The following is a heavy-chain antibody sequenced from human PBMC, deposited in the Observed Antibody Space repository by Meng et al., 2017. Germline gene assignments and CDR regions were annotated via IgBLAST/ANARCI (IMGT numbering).Heavy chain of an antibody. CDR2: ISAYNGNT. CDR3: ARALEWLVPNYYFDY. Sequence: ASVKVSCKASGGTFSSYGISWVRQAPGQGLEWMGWISAYNGNTNYAQKLQGRVTMTTDTSTSTAYMELRSLRSDDTAVYYCARALEWLVPNYYFDYWGQGTLVTVSS. CDR1: GGTFSSYG. V-gene: IGHV1-18*01. D-gene: IGHD6-19*01. J-gene: IGHJ4*02.